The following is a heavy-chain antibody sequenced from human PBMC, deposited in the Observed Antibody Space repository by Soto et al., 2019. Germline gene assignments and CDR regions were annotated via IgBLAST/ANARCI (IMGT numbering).Heavy chain of an antibody. CDR1: GYSFTSYW. J-gene: IGHJ6*02. CDR2: IDPSDSYT. D-gene: IGHD3-3*01. V-gene: IGHV5-10-1*01. CDR3: ARRLKYDFWSGYYTENYYYYYGMDV. Sequence: GESLKISCKGSGYSFTSYWISWVRQMPGKGLEWMGRIDPSDSYTNYSPSFQGHVTISADKSISTAYLQWSSLKASDTAMYYCARRLKYDFWSGYYTENYYYYYGMDVWGQGTTVTSP.